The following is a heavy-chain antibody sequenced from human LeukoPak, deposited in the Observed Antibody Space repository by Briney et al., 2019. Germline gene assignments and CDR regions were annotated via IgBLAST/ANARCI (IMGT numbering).Heavy chain of an antibody. CDR1: GFTFSSYW. CDR2: INSDGSST. D-gene: IGHD3-10*01. J-gene: IGHJ3*02. CDR3: ARANYYGSGRAALDI. Sequence: GGSLRLSCAASGFTFSSYWMHWVRQAPGKGLVWVSRINSDGSSTSYADSVKGRFTISRDNAKNTLYLQMNSLRAEDTAVYYCARANYYGSGRAALDIWGQGTMVTVSS. V-gene: IGHV3-74*01.